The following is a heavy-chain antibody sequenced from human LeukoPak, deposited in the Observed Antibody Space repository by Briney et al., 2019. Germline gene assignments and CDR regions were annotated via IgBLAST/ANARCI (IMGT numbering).Heavy chain of an antibody. J-gene: IGHJ4*02. D-gene: IGHD5-18*01. Sequence: SETLSLTCTVSGGSISSYYWSWIRQPAGKELEWIGRIYTTGTTNYNPSLRSRVTMSVDTSKNQFSLKLGSVTAADTAVYYCARDSAMLTYFDYWGQGTLVTVSS. CDR1: GGSISSYY. V-gene: IGHV4-4*07. CDR2: IYTTGTT. CDR3: ARDSAMLTYFDY.